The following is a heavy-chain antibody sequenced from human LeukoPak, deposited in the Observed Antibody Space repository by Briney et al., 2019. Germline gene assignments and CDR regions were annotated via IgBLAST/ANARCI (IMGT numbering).Heavy chain of an antibody. D-gene: IGHD3-3*01. V-gene: IGHV1-46*01. J-gene: IGHJ4*02. Sequence: ASVKVSCKASGYTFTSYYMHWVRQAPGQGLEWMGIINPSGGSTSYAQKFQGRVTMTRDMSTSTVYMELSSLRSEDTAVYYCASTGFLEWLLDYWGQGTLVTVSS. CDR1: GYTFTSYY. CDR2: INPSGGST. CDR3: ASTGFLEWLLDY.